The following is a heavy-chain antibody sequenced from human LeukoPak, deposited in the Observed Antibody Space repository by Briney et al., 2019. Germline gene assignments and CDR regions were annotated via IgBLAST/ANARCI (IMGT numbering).Heavy chain of an antibody. CDR1: GFTFSSYW. V-gene: IGHV3-7*03. Sequence: PGGSLRLSCAASGFTFSSYWMSWARQPPGKGLEWVATIKKEGSEKYYVDSVKGRFTISRDNAKNSLYLQMNSLRAEDTAVYYCARDRSPSPFAQQLETWYFDYWGQGTLVTVSS. J-gene: IGHJ4*02. CDR3: ARDRSPSPFAQQLETWYFDY. CDR2: IKKEGSEK. D-gene: IGHD6-13*01.